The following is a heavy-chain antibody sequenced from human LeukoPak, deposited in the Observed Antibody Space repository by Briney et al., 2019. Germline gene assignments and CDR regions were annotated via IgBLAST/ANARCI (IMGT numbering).Heavy chain of an antibody. Sequence: ASVKVSCKASGYTFTGYYMHWVRQAPGQGLEWMGRINPNSGGTNYAQKFQGRVTMTRDKSISTAYMELSRLRSDDTAVYYCAREQWLENFEYWGQGTLVTVSS. CDR3: AREQWLENFEY. D-gene: IGHD6-19*01. CDR2: INPNSGGT. CDR1: GYTFTGYY. J-gene: IGHJ4*02. V-gene: IGHV1-2*02.